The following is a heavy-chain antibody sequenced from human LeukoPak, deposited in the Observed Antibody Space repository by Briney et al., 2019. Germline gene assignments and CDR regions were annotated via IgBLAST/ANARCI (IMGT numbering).Heavy chain of an antibody. D-gene: IGHD2-15*01. Sequence: GGSLRLSCATSGFSFSSYAMSWVRQAPGKGLEWVSAMSSSDDGRYYAASVRGRFTISRDTSRSTLYLQMNSLRAEDAAVYYCAKAPVASCRGAFCYPFDYWGQGTLVTVSS. J-gene: IGHJ4*02. CDR1: GFSFSSYA. CDR2: MSSSDDGR. CDR3: AKAPVASCRGAFCYPFDY. V-gene: IGHV3-23*01.